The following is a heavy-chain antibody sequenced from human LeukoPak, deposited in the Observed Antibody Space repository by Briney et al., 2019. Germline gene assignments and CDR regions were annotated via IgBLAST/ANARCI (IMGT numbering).Heavy chain of an antibody. J-gene: IGHJ4*02. CDR2: IVVGSGDT. V-gene: IGHV1-58*01. D-gene: IGHD1-26*01. CDR3: AAGLVGATETFDY. Sequence: GASVKVSCKASGFTFTSSAVQWVRQARGQRLEWIGWIVVGSGDTNYAQKFQERVTITRDMSTSTAYMELSSLRSEDTAVYYCAAGLVGATETFDYWGQGTLVTVSS. CDR1: GFTFTSSA.